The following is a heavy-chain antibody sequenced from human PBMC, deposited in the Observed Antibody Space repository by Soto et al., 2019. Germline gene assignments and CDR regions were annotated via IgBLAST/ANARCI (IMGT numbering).Heavy chain of an antibody. V-gene: IGHV4-30-2*01. D-gene: IGHD6-6*01. J-gene: IGHJ4*02. CDR1: GGSISSGGYS. CDR2: IYHSGST. CDR3: ARGGLIAAFHFDD. Sequence: PSETLSLTCAVSGGSISSGGYSWSWIRQPPGKGLEWIGYIYHSGSTYYNPSLKSRVTISVDRSKNQFSLKLSSVTAADTAVYYCARGGLIAAFHFDDWGQGTLVTVSS.